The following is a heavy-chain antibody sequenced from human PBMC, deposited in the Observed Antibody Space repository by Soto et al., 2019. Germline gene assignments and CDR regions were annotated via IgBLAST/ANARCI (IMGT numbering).Heavy chain of an antibody. CDR2: MYSSGYT. V-gene: IGHV4-59*01. CDR1: GDSFSDYK. Sequence: SETLSLTCTVSGDSFSDYKWSWIRQPPGKGLEYIGYMYSSGYTDYSPSLKSRVTMSIDTSKNQYSLKLSSATAADTAVYYCAREWSAFDYWGQGTLVTVSS. D-gene: IGHD2-15*01. CDR3: AREWSAFDY. J-gene: IGHJ4*02.